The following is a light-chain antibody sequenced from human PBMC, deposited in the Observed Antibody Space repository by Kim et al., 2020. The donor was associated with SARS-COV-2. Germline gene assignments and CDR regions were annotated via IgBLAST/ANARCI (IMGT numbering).Light chain of an antibody. CDR2: YDS. J-gene: IGLJ3*02. Sequence: SYELTQPPSVSVAPGKTARITCGGNNIGSKSVHWYQQKPGQAPVLVIYYDSDRPSGIPERFSGSNSGNTATLTISRVEAGDEAGYYCQVWDSSSDHSWVFGGGTKLTVL. CDR1: NIGSKS. V-gene: IGLV3-21*04. CDR3: QVWDSSSDHSWV.